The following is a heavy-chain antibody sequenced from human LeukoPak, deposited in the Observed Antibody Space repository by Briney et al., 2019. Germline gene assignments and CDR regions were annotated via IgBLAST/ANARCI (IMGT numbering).Heavy chain of an antibody. Sequence: SETLSLTCAVSGGSISSYYWSWIRQPAGKGLEWIGRIYTSGSTNYNPSLKSRVTMSVDTSKNQFSLKPSSVTAADTAVYYCARGGYDFWSGPDESWFDPWGQGTLVTVSS. CDR2: IYTSGST. J-gene: IGHJ5*02. CDR1: GGSISSYY. D-gene: IGHD3-3*01. CDR3: ARGGYDFWSGPDESWFDP. V-gene: IGHV4-4*07.